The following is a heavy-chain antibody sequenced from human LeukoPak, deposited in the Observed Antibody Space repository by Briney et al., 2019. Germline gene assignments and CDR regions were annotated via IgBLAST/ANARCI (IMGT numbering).Heavy chain of an antibody. D-gene: IGHD3-3*01. CDR2: ISWDGGST. J-gene: IGHJ5*02. Sequence: GGSLRLSCAASGFTFDDYTMHWVRQAPGKGLEWVSLISWDGGSTYYADSVKGRFTISRDNSKNSLYLQMNSLRTEDTALYYCAKESSMDFSSYWFDLWGQGTLVTVSS. CDR3: AKESSMDFSSYWFDL. V-gene: IGHV3-43*01. CDR1: GFTFDDYT.